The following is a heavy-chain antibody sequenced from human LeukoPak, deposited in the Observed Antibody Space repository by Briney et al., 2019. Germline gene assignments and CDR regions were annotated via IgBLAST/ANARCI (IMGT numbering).Heavy chain of an antibody. CDR2: IYHSGST. CDR1: GGSISSSNW. CDR3: ARTIAVTGNVIWFDP. Sequence: SETLSLTCAVSGGSISSSNWWSWVRQPPGKGLEWIGEIYHSGSTNYNPSLKSRVTISVDTSKNQFSLKLSSVTATDTAVYYCARTIAVTGNVIWFDPWGQGTLVTVSA. D-gene: IGHD6-19*01. V-gene: IGHV4-4*02. J-gene: IGHJ5*02.